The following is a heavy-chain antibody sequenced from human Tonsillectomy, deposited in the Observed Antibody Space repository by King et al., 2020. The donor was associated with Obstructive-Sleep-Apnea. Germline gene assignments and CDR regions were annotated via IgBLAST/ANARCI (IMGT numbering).Heavy chain of an antibody. J-gene: IGHJ4*02. CDR1: GGSIRGNY. CDR2: IYYSGST. V-gene: IGHV4-59*08. D-gene: IGHD1-26*01. Sequence: VQLQESGPGLVRPSETLSLTCTVSGGSIRGNYWSWIRQPPGKALEWIGYIYYSGSTSYNPSLKSRVTISVYTSKNQFSLNLSSVTAADTAVYYCARRGGATHFDYWGQGTLVTISS. CDR3: ARRGGATHFDY.